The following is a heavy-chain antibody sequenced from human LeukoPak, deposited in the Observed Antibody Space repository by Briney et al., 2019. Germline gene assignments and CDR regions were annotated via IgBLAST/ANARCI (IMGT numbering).Heavy chain of an antibody. Sequence: GGSLRLSCAASGFTFSSYAMSWVRQAPGKGLEWVSAISGSGGSTYYADSVKGRFTISRDNSKNTLYLQMNSLRAEDTAVYYCAKEGIEVQLWHDAFDIWGQGTMVTVSS. J-gene: IGHJ3*02. CDR2: ISGSGGST. V-gene: IGHV3-23*01. CDR3: AKEGIEVQLWHDAFDI. CDR1: GFTFSSYA. D-gene: IGHD5-18*01.